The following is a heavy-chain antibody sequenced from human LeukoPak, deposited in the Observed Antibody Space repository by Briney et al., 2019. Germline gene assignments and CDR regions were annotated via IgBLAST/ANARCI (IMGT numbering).Heavy chain of an antibody. V-gene: IGHV3-23*01. D-gene: IGHD6-13*01. Sequence: GGSLRLSCAASGFTFSSYAMSWVRQAPGKGLKWVSAISGSGGSTYYADSVKGRFTISRDNSKNTLYLQMNSLRAEDTAVYYCAKDPVDSSSWYDGYFDYWGQGTLVTVSS. J-gene: IGHJ4*02. CDR3: AKDPVDSSSWYDGYFDY. CDR2: ISGSGGST. CDR1: GFTFSSYA.